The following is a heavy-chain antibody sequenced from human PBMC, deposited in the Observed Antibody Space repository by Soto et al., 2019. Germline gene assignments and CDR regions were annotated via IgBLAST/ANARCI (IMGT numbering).Heavy chain of an antibody. CDR2: ISGSGGST. CDR3: AKRGYDFWSGPGLNMDV. CDR1: GFTLCSYA. J-gene: IGHJ6*03. D-gene: IGHD3-3*01. Sequence: PGGSPRISCAAPGFTLCSYAMSSGRQAPGKGLEWVSAISGSGGSTYYADSVKGRFTISRDNSKNTLYQQMNSLRAEDTAVYFCAKRGYDFWSGPGLNMDVWGKGTTVTVSS. V-gene: IGHV3-23*01.